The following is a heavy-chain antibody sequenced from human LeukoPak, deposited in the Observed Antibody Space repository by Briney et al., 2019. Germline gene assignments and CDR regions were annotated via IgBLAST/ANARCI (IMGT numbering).Heavy chain of an antibody. D-gene: IGHD6-13*01. Sequence: PGGSLRLSCAASGFTFSTYWMHWVRQAPGKGLVWVSRINPDGTTTSYADSVKGRFTISRDNAKDTVYLQMSSLRAEDTAVYYCARDLLAAAVLFDYWGQGTLVTVSS. CDR1: GFTFSTYW. CDR2: INPDGTTT. CDR3: ARDLLAAAVLFDY. J-gene: IGHJ4*02. V-gene: IGHV3-74*01.